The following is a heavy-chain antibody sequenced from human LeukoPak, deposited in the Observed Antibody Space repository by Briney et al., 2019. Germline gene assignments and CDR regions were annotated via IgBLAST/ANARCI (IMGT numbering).Heavy chain of an antibody. V-gene: IGHV3-53*01. J-gene: IGHJ6*02. CDR1: GFTVSSNY. Sequence: PGGSLRLSCAASGFTVSSNYMSWVRQAPGKGLEWVSVIYCGGSTYYADSVKGRLPISRDNSKKTMYLQMNSLRAEDTAVYYCARDRGDGYNSRPYYYYYGMDVWGQGTTVTVSS. CDR3: ARDRGDGYNSRPYYYYYGMDV. CDR2: IYCGGST. D-gene: IGHD5-24*01.